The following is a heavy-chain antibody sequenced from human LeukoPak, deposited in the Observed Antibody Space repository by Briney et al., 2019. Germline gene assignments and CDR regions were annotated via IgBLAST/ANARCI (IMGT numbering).Heavy chain of an antibody. CDR2: INQSRNT. J-gene: IGHJ4*02. Sequence: SETLSLTCTVYGGSFSGYYWSWIRQSPGKGLEWIGEINQSRNTIYSPSLKSRVTISVVASNQFSLNLNSVTAADTAVYYCARAGRSTGLIWGQGTPVTVSS. V-gene: IGHV4-34*01. D-gene: IGHD2-8*02. CDR3: ARAGRSTGLI. CDR1: GGSFSGYY.